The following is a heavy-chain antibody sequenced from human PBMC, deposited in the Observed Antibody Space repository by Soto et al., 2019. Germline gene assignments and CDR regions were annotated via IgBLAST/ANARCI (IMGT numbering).Heavy chain of an antibody. J-gene: IGHJ2*01. CDR2: TRNKANRYTT. CDR3: ASSSANYRYYDL. CDR1: GFTFSDPY. Sequence: DVQLVESGGGLVQPGGSLRLSCAVSGFTFSDPYMDWVRQAPGKGLEWVGRTRNKANRYTTEYAASVKGRFTVSRDDSQSSLYLSMNSLPFEVTAIYCRASSSANYRYYDLWGRGTLVTVSA. V-gene: IGHV3-72*01. D-gene: IGHD6-6*01.